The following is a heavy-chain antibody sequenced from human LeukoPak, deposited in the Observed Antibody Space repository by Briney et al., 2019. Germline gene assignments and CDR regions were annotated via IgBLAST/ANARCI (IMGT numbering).Heavy chain of an antibody. D-gene: IGHD3-10*01. CDR3: ARDLYYYGSGSYVGLDY. CDR1: AYSISGGFY. Sequence: SETLSLTCSVSAYSISGGFYWGWIRQAPGRGLEWIASIYHSGTIYYNPSLKSRVTISFDRSKNQFSLKLSSVTAADTAVYYCARDLYYYGSGSYVGLDYWGQGTLVTVSS. V-gene: IGHV4-38-2*02. CDR2: IYHSGTI. J-gene: IGHJ4*02.